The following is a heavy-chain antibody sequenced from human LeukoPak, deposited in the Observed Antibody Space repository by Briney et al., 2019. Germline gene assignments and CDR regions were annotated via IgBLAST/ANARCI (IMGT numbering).Heavy chain of an antibody. CDR3: ARGAVIFGVVIKDGWFDP. D-gene: IGHD3-3*01. Sequence: SLKSRVTISVDTSKNQFSLKLSSVTAADTAVYYCARGAVIFGVVIKDGWFDPWGQGTLVTVSS. V-gene: IGHV4-30-2*04. J-gene: IGHJ5*02.